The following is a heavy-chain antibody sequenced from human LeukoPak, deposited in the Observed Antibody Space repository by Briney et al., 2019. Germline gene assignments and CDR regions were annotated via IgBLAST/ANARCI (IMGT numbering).Heavy chain of an antibody. Sequence: GGSLRLSCAASGFTFSSYWMSWVRQAPGKGLEWVANIKQDGSEKYYVDSVKGRFTISRDKAKNSLYLQMNSLRAEDTAVYYCARIGWDYGDYRPYYYYYYGMDVWGQGTTVTVSS. CDR1: GFTFSSYW. V-gene: IGHV3-7*01. CDR2: IKQDGSEK. J-gene: IGHJ6*02. D-gene: IGHD4-17*01. CDR3: ARIGWDYGDYRPYYYYYYGMDV.